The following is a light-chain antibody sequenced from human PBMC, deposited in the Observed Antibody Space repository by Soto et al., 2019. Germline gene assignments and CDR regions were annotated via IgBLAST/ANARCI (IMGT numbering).Light chain of an antibody. J-gene: IGLJ3*02. Sequence: QSALTQPASVSGSPGQSITISCTGTSSDVGTYNYVSWYQQHPGTAPKLMIFEVSNRPSGVSNRFSGSKSVNTASLTISGLQAEDEADYYCSSYTSSSTLVFGGGTKVTVL. CDR1: SSDVGTYNY. CDR3: SSYTSSSTLV. V-gene: IGLV2-14*01. CDR2: EVS.